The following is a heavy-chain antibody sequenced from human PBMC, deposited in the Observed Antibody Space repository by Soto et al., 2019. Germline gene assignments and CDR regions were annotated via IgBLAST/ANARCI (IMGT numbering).Heavy chain of an antibody. CDR1: GGTFSSYT. CDR2: IIPILGIA. V-gene: IGHV1-69*04. CDR3: ARDRREGDAFDI. J-gene: IGHJ3*02. Sequence: ASVKVSCKASGGTFSSYTISWVRQAPGQGLEWMGRIIPILGIANYAQKFQGRVTITADKSTSTAYMELSSLRSEDTAVYYCARDRREGDAFDIWGQGTMVTVSS.